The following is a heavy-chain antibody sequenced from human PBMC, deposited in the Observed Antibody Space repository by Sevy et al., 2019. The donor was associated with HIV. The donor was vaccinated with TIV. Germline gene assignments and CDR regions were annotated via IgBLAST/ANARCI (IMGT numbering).Heavy chain of an antibody. V-gene: IGHV3-23*01. CDR1: GFTFTSYA. CDR3: AKGYCSGGSCPRDYYYYGMDV. Sequence: GGSLRLSCAASGFTFTSYAMNWVRQAPGKGLDWVSSISGSGRSTYYADSVEGRFTISRDNSKNTLSLQMNSLRAEDTAVYYCAKGYCSGGSCPRDYYYYGMDVWGQGTTVTVSS. CDR2: ISGSGRST. D-gene: IGHD2-15*01. J-gene: IGHJ6*02.